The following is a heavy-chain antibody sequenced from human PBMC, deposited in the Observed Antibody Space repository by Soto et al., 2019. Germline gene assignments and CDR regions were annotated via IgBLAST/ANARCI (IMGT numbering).Heavy chain of an antibody. CDR1: GFTFSSYA. CDR2: ICYDGGNK. D-gene: IGHD6-19*01. V-gene: IGHV3-30*04. J-gene: IGHJ3*02. CDR3: ARSVVAVAGTNAFDI. Sequence: PGGSLRLSCAASGFTFSSYAMSWVRQAPGKGLEWVAAICYDGGNKYYADSVKGRFTISRDNSKNTLYLQMNSLRAEDTAVYYCARSVVAVAGTNAFDIWGQGTMVTVSS.